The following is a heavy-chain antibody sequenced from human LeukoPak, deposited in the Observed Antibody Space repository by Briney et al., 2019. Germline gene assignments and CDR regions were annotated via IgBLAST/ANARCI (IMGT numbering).Heavy chain of an antibody. D-gene: IGHD3-10*01. Sequence: AGGSLRLSCVASGFTVSNSYVSWVRQAPRKGLEWVSGIYSGGTTYYRDSVKGRFTISRDNSKNTLYLQMNSLRAEDTAVYYCARDFSGALWFGEPRGQGTLVTVSS. CDR2: IYSGGTT. CDR1: GFTVSNSY. CDR3: ARDFSGALWFGEP. V-gene: IGHV3-53*01. J-gene: IGHJ4*02.